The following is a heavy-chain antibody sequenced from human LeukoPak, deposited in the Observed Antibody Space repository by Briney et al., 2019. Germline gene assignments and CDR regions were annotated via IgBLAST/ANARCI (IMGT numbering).Heavy chain of an antibody. V-gene: IGHV3-23*01. CDR1: GFTFGSHA. CDR3: AKDRPNYYDSSGHYYRRDGDY. CDR2: VSGSGGST. D-gene: IGHD3-22*01. J-gene: IGHJ4*02. Sequence: GGSLRLSCAASGFTFGSHAMSWVRQAPGKGLEWVSSVSGSGGSTYYAGPVKGRSTFSRDNSKNTLYLQMNSLRAEDTAIYYCAKDRPNYYDSSGHYYRRDGDYWGQGTLVTVSS.